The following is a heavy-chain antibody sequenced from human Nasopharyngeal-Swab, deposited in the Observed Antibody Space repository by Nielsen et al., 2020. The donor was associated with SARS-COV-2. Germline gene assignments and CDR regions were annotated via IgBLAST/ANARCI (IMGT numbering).Heavy chain of an antibody. Sequence: ASVKVSCKASGYTFTSYGISWVRQAPGQGLEWMGWISAYNGNTNYAQKLQGRVTMTTDTSTSTAYMGLRSLRSDDTAVYYCARDIVKAVAGDAFDIWGQGTMVTVSS. CDR1: GYTFTSYG. J-gene: IGHJ3*02. CDR2: ISAYNGNT. D-gene: IGHD6-19*01. V-gene: IGHV1-18*01. CDR3: ARDIVKAVAGDAFDI.